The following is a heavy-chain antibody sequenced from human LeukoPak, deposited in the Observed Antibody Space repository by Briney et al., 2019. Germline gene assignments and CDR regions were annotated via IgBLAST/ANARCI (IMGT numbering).Heavy chain of an antibody. CDR1: GFTFSSYG. D-gene: IGHD3-9*01. CDR2: IRSKAYGGTT. V-gene: IGHV3-49*04. J-gene: IGHJ6*03. Sequence: GGSLRLSCAASGFTFSSYGMSWVRQAPGKGLEWVGFIRSKAYGGTTEYAASVKGRFTISRDDSKSIAYLQMNSLKTEDTAVYYCTRDVFDGGDYDILTGTPYYYMDVWGKGTTVTVSS. CDR3: TRDVFDGGDYDILTGTPYYYMDV.